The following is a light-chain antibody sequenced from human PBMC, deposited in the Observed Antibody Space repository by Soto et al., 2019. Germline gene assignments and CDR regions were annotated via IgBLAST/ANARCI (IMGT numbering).Light chain of an antibody. J-gene: IGKJ3*01. Sequence: DIQLTRSPSFLSASVGDRVTITCRASQGISSYLAWYQQKPGKAPKLLIYAASTLRSGVPSRFSGSGSGTEFTLTISSLQPEDFATYYCQQLNSYPLTFGPGTKVDIK. CDR1: QGISSY. V-gene: IGKV1-9*01. CDR2: AAS. CDR3: QQLNSYPLT.